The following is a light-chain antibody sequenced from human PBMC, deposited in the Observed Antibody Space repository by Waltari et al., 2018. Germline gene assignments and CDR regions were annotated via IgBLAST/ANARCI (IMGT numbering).Light chain of an antibody. CDR1: VLPKQY. CDR2: KDS. Sequence: SYELTQPPSVSVSPGQTARITCSGDVLPKQYAYWYQQKPGQAPVLVIYKDSERPSGIPERFSGSSSGTTVTLTISGVQAEDEADYYCQSADSSGTPHYVFGTGTKVTVL. J-gene: IGLJ1*01. CDR3: QSADSSGTPHYV. V-gene: IGLV3-25*03.